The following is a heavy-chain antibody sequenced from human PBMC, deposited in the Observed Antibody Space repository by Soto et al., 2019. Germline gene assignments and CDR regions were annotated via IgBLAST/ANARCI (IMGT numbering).Heavy chain of an antibody. CDR1: AFTLSKFV. J-gene: IGHJ6*02. V-gene: IGHV3-30*01. CDR2: TSNDGMNT. CDR3: ARGNLDV. D-gene: IGHD1-1*01. Sequence: QVQLVESGGGVVQPGRSLRLSCAASAFTLSKFVMHWVRQAPGKGLDWLAVTSNDGMNTYYAASVKGRFTISRDNSKNMVYLQMNSLRDEDTAVYYCARGNLDVCGQGTTVIVSS.